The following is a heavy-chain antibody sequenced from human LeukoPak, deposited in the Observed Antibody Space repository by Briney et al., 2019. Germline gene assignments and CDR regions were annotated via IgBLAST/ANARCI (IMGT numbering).Heavy chain of an antibody. CDR1: GYTFTSYD. V-gene: IGHV1-8*01. Sequence: ASVKVSCKASGYTFTSYDINWVRQATGQGLEWMGWMNPNSGNTGYAQKFQGRVTMTRNTSISTAYMELSSLRSEDTAVYYCARASLYCSGGSCYIFDYWGQGTLVTVSS. CDR2: MNPNSGNT. CDR3: ARASLYCSGGSCYIFDY. D-gene: IGHD2-15*01. J-gene: IGHJ4*02.